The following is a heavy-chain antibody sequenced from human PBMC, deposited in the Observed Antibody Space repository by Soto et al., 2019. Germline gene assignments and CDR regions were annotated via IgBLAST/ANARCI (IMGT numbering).Heavy chain of an antibody. CDR2: IYGTGNT. J-gene: IGHJ6*02. CDR3: RSSSRYSTDV. V-gene: IGHV4-39*01. Sequence: QLQLQESGPGLVKPSETLSLSCTVSGGSISSSFYWGWIRQPPGKGLEWIGSIYGTGNTYYNPSLKCRVTISADTSKNQFFLTLISVTAADTAVYYCRSSSRYSTDVWGQGATVTVSS. CDR1: GGSISSSFY. D-gene: IGHD6-19*01.